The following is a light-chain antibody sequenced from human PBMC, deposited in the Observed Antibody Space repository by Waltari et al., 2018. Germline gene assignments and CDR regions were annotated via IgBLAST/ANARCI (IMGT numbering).Light chain of an antibody. Sequence: QSALTQPASVSGSPGQSITIPCTGSSSDIGSYNDVSWYQQHPGRAPKLIIYDVSNRPSGVSNRFSGSKSGSTASLTISGLQAEDEADYYCDSRTTSSPHVFGTGTQVTVL. V-gene: IGLV2-14*03. CDR3: DSRTTSSPHV. CDR2: DVS. CDR1: SSDIGSYND. J-gene: IGLJ1*01.